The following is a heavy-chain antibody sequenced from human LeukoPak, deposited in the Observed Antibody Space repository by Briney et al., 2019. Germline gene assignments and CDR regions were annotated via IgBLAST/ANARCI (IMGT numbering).Heavy chain of an antibody. D-gene: IGHD2-15*01. V-gene: IGHV3-30*18. CDR2: ISYDGSNK. J-gene: IGHJ6*02. CDR1: GFTFSSYG. Sequence: PGGSLRLSCAASGFTFSSYGMHWVRQAPGKGLEWVAVISYDGSNKYYADSVKGRFTISRDNSKNTLYLQMNSLRAEDTAVYYCAKDSGPPDCSGGSCYPQRYYYYGMDVWGQGTTVTVSS. CDR3: AKDSGPPDCSGGSCYPQRYYYYGMDV.